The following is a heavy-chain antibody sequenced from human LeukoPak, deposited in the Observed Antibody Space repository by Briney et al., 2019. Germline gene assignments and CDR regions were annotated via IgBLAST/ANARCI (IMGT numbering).Heavy chain of an antibody. V-gene: IGHV3-48*04. D-gene: IGHD3-10*01. CDR3: ARVDTSMVGYFDY. Sequence: GGSLRLSCAASGFTFSSYSMNWVRQAPGKGLEWVSYISSSGSTIYYADSVKGRFTISRDNAKNSLYLQMNSLRAEDTAVYYCARVDTSMVGYFDYWGQGTLVTVSS. J-gene: IGHJ4*02. CDR1: GFTFSSYS. CDR2: ISSSGSTI.